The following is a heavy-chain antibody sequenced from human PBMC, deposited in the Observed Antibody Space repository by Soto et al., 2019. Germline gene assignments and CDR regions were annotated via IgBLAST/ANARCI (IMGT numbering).Heavy chain of an antibody. V-gene: IGHV4-59*01. J-gene: IGHJ5*02. D-gene: IGHD3-3*01. CDR1: GGPISSYY. CDR3: ATRITVFGLLIPPFDP. Sequence: PSETLSLTCTVSGGPISSYYWSWIRQPPGKGLEWIGYIYYSGSTNYNPSLKSRVTISVDTSKNQFSLKLSSVTAADTAIYYCATRITVFGLLIPPFDPWGQGTQVTVSS. CDR2: IYYSGST.